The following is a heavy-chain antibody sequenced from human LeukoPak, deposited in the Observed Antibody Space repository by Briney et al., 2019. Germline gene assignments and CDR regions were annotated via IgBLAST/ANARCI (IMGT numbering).Heavy chain of an antibody. CDR3: ARGPSYSSGWYDNWFDP. J-gene: IGHJ5*02. CDR2: MNPNSGNT. D-gene: IGHD6-19*01. V-gene: IGHV1-8*01. CDR1: GYTFTSYD. Sequence: ASVKVSRKASGYTFTSYDINWVRQATGQGLEWMGWMNPNSGNTGYAQKFQGRVTMTRNTSISTAYMELSSLRSEDTAVYYCARGPSYSSGWYDNWFDPWGQGTLVTVSS.